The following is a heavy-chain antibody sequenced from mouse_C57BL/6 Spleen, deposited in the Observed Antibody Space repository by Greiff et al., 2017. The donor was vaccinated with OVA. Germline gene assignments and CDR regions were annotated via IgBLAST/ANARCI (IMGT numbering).Heavy chain of an antibody. CDR2: IDPSDSYT. CDR1: GYTFTSYW. V-gene: IGHV1-50*01. Sequence: VQLQQSGAELVKPGASVKLSCKASGYTFTSYWMQWVKQRPGQGLEWIGEIDPSDSYTNYNQKFKGKATLTVDTSSSTAYMQLSSLTSEDSAVYYWARSGSSGLSFAYWGQGTLVTVSA. CDR3: ARSGSSGLSFAY. D-gene: IGHD3-2*02. J-gene: IGHJ3*01.